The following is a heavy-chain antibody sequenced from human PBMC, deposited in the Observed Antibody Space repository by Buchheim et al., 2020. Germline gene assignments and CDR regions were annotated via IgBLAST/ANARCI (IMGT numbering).Heavy chain of an antibody. CDR1: GFTFSSYA. V-gene: IGHV3-30-3*01. D-gene: IGHD6-13*01. J-gene: IGHJ3*02. CDR2: ISYDGSNK. CDR3: ARDGTSSSWLIDI. Sequence: QVQLVESGGGVVQPGRSLRLSCAASGFTFSSYAMHWVRQAPGKGLEWVAVISYDGSNKYYADSVKGRFTISRDNSKNTLYLQMNSLRAEDTAVYYCARDGTSSSWLIDIWGQGT.